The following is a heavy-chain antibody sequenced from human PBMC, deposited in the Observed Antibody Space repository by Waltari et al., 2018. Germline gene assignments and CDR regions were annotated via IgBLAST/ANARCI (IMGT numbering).Heavy chain of an antibody. D-gene: IGHD6-13*01. Sequence: QVQLQESGPGLVKPSETLSLTCTVSGGSISSYYWSWIRQPAGKGLEWIGRIYTNWSINYNPALKGRVTMSVDTAKIQFSQKLSSVTAAYTAVYYCARSSHSSSWFFDYWGQGTLVTVSS. CDR1: GGSISSYY. J-gene: IGHJ4*02. CDR3: ARSSHSSSWFFDY. CDR2: IYTNWSI. V-gene: IGHV4-4*07.